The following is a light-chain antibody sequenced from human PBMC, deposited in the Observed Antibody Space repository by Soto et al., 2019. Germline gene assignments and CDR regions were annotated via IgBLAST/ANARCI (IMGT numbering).Light chain of an antibody. V-gene: IGKV3-20*01. CDR1: QSVTSTH. CDR3: QQFDGSLWT. Sequence: EIVLTQSPGTLSLSPGERATLACRASQSVTSTHLAWYQQKPGQAPSLLIYDASTRATGIPDRFSGSGSGTDFTLTISRLEPEDFAVYCCQQFDGSLWTFGPGTKVEIK. J-gene: IGKJ1*01. CDR2: DAS.